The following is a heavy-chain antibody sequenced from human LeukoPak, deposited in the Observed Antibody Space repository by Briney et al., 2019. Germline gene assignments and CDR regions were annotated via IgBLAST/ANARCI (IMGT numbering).Heavy chain of an antibody. CDR1: GDSISSSRHS. D-gene: IGHD2-2*01. J-gene: IGHJ6*02. Sequence: KPSETLSLTCTVSGDSISSSRHSWGWIRQPPGKGLEWIGSIPYSGSTYYDPSLKTRVTMSVDTSENQFSLKLSSVTAADSTVYYCVGIYCTSTSCYGDSYYGMDVWGQGTTVTVSS. CDR2: IPYSGST. V-gene: IGHV4-39*01. CDR3: VGIYCTSTSCYGDSYYGMDV.